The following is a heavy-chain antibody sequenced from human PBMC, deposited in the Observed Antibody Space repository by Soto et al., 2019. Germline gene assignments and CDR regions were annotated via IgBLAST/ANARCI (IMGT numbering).Heavy chain of an antibody. CDR3: AKDDYGDYAWLIFAY. Sequence: PGGSLRLSCAASGFTFSSYAMSWVGQGPGKGLEWVSAISGSGGSTYYADSVKGRFTISRDNSKNTLYLQMNSLRAEGTAVYYCAKDDYGDYAWLIFAYWGQGTLVTVSS. CDR1: GFTFSSYA. V-gene: IGHV3-23*01. D-gene: IGHD4-17*01. J-gene: IGHJ4*02. CDR2: ISGSGGST.